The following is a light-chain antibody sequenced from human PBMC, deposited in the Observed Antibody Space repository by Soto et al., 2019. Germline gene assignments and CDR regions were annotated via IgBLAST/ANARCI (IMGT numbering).Light chain of an antibody. CDR2: YDD. J-gene: IGLJ2*01. V-gene: IGLV1-36*01. CDR3: AAWDDSLNGVV. Sequence: QSVLTQPPSVSEAPRQRVTISCSGSSSNIGNNAVNWYQQLPGKAPKLLIYYDDLLPSGVSDRFSGSKSGTSASLAISVLQAEDEADYYCAAWDDSLNGVVFGGGTKVTVL. CDR1: SSNIGNNA.